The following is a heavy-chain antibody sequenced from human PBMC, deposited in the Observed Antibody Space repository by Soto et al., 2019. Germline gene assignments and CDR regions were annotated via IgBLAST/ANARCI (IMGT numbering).Heavy chain of an antibody. CDR3: AKALDFWSGYVYGMDV. CDR1: GFTFSSYA. V-gene: IGHV3-23*01. CDR2: ISGSGGST. Sequence: GESLKISCAASGFTFSSYAMSWVRQAPGKGLEWVSAISGSGGSTYYADSVKGRFTISRDNSKNTLYLQMNSLRAEDTAVYYCAKALDFWSGYVYGMDVWGQGTTVTVSS. J-gene: IGHJ6*02. D-gene: IGHD3-3*01.